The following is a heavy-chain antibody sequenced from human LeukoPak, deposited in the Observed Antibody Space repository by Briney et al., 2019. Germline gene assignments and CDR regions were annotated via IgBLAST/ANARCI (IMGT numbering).Heavy chain of an antibody. CDR3: ARVAGSYYDSSGYYLD. Sequence: ASVTVSCKASGYTFTSYGISWVRQAPGQGLEWMGWISAYNGDTNYAQKLQGRVTMTTDTSTSTAYMELRSLRSDDTAVYYCARVAGSYYDSSGYYLDWGQGTLVSVSS. J-gene: IGHJ4*02. V-gene: IGHV1-18*01. CDR2: ISAYNGDT. D-gene: IGHD3-22*01. CDR1: GYTFTSYG.